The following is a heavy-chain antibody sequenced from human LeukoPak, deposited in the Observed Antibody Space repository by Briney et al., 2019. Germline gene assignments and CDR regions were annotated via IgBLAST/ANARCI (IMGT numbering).Heavy chain of an antibody. V-gene: IGHV3-30*04. CDR1: GFTFSSYA. CDR3: AKNPRLEGWIYFDS. J-gene: IGHJ4*02. D-gene: IGHD1-1*01. Sequence: GRSLRLSCAASGFTFSSYAMHWVRQAPGKGLEWVAVISYDGSNKYYADSVKGRFTISRDNSKNTLSLQMNSLTAEDTAVYYCAKNPRLEGWIYFDSWGQGILVTVSS. CDR2: ISYDGSNK.